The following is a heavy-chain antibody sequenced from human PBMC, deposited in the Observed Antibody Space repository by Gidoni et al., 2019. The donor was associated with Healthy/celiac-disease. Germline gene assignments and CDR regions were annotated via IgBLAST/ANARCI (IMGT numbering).Heavy chain of an antibody. CDR3: ARGPWYYYYGMDV. CDR2: INHSGST. J-gene: IGHJ6*04. V-gene: IGHV4-34*01. CDR1: GGSFSGYY. Sequence: QVQLQQWGAGLLKPSATLSLTCAVHGGSFSGYYWSWIRPPPGKGLEWIGEINHSGSTNYNPSLKSRVTISVDTSKNQFSLKLSSVTAADTAVYYCARGPWYYYYGMDVWGKGTTVTVSS.